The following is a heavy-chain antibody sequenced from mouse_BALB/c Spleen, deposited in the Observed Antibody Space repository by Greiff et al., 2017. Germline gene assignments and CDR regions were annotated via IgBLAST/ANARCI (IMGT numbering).Heavy chain of an antibody. CDR3: VRETGKSCPFAY. D-gene: IGHD4-1*01. V-gene: IGHV2-9-2*01. CDR1: GFSLTSYD. CDR2: IWTGGGT. Sequence: QVQLKESGPGLVAPSQSLSITCTVSGFSLTSYDISWIRQPPGKGLEWLGVIWTGGGTNYNSAFMSRLSISKDNSKSQVFLKMNSLQTDDTAIYYCVRETGKSCPFAYWGQGTLVTVSA. J-gene: IGHJ3*01.